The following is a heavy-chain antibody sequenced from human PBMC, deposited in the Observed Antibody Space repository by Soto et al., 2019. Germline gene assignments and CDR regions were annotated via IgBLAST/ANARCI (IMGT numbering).Heavy chain of an antibody. CDR3: ARDRCYYGSGSYYNRVNWFDP. CDR2: IYYSGST. J-gene: IGHJ5*02. V-gene: IGHV4-59*12. D-gene: IGHD3-10*01. Sequence: SETLSLTCTVSGGSISSYYWSWIRQPPGKGLEWIGYIYYSGSTNYNPSLKSRVTISVDTSKNQFSLKLSSVTAADTAVYYCARDRCYYGSGSYYNRVNWFDPWGQGTLVTVSS. CDR1: GGSISSYY.